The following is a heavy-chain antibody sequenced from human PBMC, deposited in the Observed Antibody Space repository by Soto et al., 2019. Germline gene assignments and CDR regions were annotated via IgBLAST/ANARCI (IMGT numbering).Heavy chain of an antibody. CDR2: MYHSGST. Sequence: QLQLQESGSGLGKPSQTLSLTCAVSGGSISSGGYSWSWLRQPPGKGLEWIGYMYHSGSTYYNPSLKSRVTISIDRSKNQFSLKLSSVTAADTAVYYCARVPDYWGQGILVTVSS. V-gene: IGHV4-30-2*01. D-gene: IGHD2-2*01. J-gene: IGHJ4*02. CDR1: GGSISSGGYS. CDR3: ARVPDY.